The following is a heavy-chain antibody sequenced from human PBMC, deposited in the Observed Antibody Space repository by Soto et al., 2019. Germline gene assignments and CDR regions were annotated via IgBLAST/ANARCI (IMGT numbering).Heavy chain of an antibody. D-gene: IGHD3-22*01. Sequence: QVQLQESGPGLVKPSQTLSLTCTVSGGSISSGDYYWSWIRQPPGKGLEWIGYIYYSGSTYYNPSLKSRVTISVDTSKNQFSLKLSSVTAADTAVYYCARWGYYYDSSGYYRVDAFDIWGQGTMVTVSS. V-gene: IGHV4-30-4*01. CDR1: GGSISSGDYY. CDR2: IYYSGST. CDR3: ARWGYYYDSSGYYRVDAFDI. J-gene: IGHJ3*02.